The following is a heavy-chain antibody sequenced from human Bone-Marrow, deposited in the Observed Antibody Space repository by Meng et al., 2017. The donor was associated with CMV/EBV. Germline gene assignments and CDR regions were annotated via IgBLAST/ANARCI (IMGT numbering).Heavy chain of an antibody. D-gene: IGHD3-3*01. J-gene: IGHJ5*02. V-gene: IGHV2-5*01. Sequence: SGPTLVKPTQTLTLTCTFSGFSLSTSGVGVGWIRQPPGKALEWLALIYWNDDKRYSPSLKSRLTITKDTSKNQVVLTMTNMEPVDTATYYCAHTYYDFWSGYYSGVFRARFEPWGQGILVTVSS. CDR3: AHTYYDFWSGYYSGVFRARFEP. CDR2: IYWNDDK. CDR1: GFSLSTSGVG.